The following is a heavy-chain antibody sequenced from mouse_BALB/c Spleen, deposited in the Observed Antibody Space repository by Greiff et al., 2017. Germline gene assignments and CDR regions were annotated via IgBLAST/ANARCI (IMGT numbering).Heavy chain of an antibody. V-gene: IGHV7-1*02. J-gene: IGHJ3*01. CDR2: SRNKPIDYTT. CDR3: ARDADGNYGSWFAY. D-gene: IGHD2-1*01. CDR1: GFTFSVFY. Sequence: EVMLVESGGGLLQPGGSLRLSCATSGFTFSVFYMEWVRQPPGRRLEWIPASRNKPIDYTTDYSASVKGRFIVSRYTSQSIIYLQMNALRAEDTAIYYCARDADGNYGSWFAYWGQGTLVTVSA.